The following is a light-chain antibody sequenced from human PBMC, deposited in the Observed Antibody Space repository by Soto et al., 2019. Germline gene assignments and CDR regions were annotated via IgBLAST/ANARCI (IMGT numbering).Light chain of an antibody. Sequence: QSALTQPASVSGSPGQSITISCTGTSSDVGGYNYVSWYQQHPGKAPKLMIYDVSNRPSGVSNRFSGSKSGNTASLTISELQAEDEADYYCSSYTSRSTLGVFGTGTKLTVL. CDR3: SSYTSRSTLGV. CDR2: DVS. CDR1: SSDVGGYNY. V-gene: IGLV2-14*01. J-gene: IGLJ1*01.